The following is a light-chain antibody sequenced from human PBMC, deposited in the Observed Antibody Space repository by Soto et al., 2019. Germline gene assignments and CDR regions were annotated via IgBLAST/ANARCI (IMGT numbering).Light chain of an antibody. J-gene: IGKJ4*01. CDR1: QGISSY. CDR3: QQLQSYPLT. V-gene: IGKV1-9*01. Sequence: IQLTQSPSSLSASVGDRVTITCRASQGISSYLAWYQQKPGKAPKLLIYSASTLQGGVPSRFSGSGSGTDFTLTISSLQPEDFATYYCQQLQSYPLTFGGGTKVEIK. CDR2: SAS.